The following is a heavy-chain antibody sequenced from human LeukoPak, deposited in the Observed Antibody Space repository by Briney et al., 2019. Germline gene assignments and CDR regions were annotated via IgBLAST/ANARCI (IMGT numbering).Heavy chain of an antibody. CDR1: GGSISSGDYY. V-gene: IGHV4-30-4*01. J-gene: IGHJ5*02. CDR3: ATDDYNNLKGLDP. Sequence: SQTLSLTCTVSGGSISSGDYYWSWIRQPPGKGLEWIGYIFYSGSTYYYPSLKSRVSISVDTSKNQFSLKLSSVTAADTAVYYCATDDYNNLKGLDPWGQGTLVTVSS. D-gene: IGHD4-11*01. CDR2: IFYSGST.